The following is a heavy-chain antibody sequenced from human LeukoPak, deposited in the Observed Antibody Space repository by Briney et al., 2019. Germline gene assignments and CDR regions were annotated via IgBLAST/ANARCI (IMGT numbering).Heavy chain of an antibody. D-gene: IGHD6-19*01. CDR1: GYTFTTYD. J-gene: IGHJ5*02. V-gene: IGHV1-8*01. CDR3: ARGRGSGHKENWFDP. Sequence: ASVKVSCKASGYTFTTYDINWVRQATGQGLEWMGWMNPNSGNTGYTQKFQGRVTMTRNTPISTAYMELSSLRSEDTAVYYCARGRGSGHKENWFDPWGQGTLVTVSS. CDR2: MNPNSGNT.